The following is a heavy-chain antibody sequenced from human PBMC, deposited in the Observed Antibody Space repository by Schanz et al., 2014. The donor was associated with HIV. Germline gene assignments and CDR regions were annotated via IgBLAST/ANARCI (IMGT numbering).Heavy chain of an antibody. CDR1: GFTFDNYG. CDR2: ISYDGRNK. D-gene: IGHD1-26*01. Sequence: QVQLVESGGGVVQPGRSLRLSCAASGFTFDNYGMHWVRQAPGKGLEWVAVISYDGRNKYYADSVKGRFTISRDNSKNTLNLQMNSLRAEDTAVYYCAREREESIAYYYYGMDVWGQGTAVTVSS. J-gene: IGHJ6*02. CDR3: AREREESIAYYYYGMDV. V-gene: IGHV3-30*03.